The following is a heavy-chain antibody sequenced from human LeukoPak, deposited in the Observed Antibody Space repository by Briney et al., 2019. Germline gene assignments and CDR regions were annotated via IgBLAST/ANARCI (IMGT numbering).Heavy chain of an antibody. CDR1: GFTFSSYW. V-gene: IGHV3-7*01. J-gene: IGHJ5*02. CDR2: IKQDGSEK. D-gene: IGHD1-20*01. CDR3: ARDGLTGTTDGTLDL. Sequence: PGGSLRLSCAASGFTFSSYWMSWVRQAPGKGLGWVANIKQDGSEKYYVDSVKGRFTISRDNAKNSLYLQMNSLRAEDTAVYYCARDGLTGTTDGTLDLWGQGTLVTVSS.